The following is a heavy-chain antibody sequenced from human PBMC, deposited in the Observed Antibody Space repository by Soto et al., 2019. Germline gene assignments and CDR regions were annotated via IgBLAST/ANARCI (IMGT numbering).Heavy chain of an antibody. CDR1: GGTFSSYT. D-gene: IGHD1-26*01. J-gene: IGHJ5*02. Sequence: QVQLVQSGAEVKEPGSSVKVSCKASGGTFSSYTISWVRQAPGQGLEWMGRIIPILGIANYAQKFQGRVTITADKSTSTAYMELSSLRAEDTAVYYCAREGRSSNGFDPWGQGTLVTVSS. CDR3: AREGRSSNGFDP. V-gene: IGHV1-69*08. CDR2: IIPILGIA.